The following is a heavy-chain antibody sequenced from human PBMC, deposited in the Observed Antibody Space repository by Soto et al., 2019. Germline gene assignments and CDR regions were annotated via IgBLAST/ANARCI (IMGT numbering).Heavy chain of an antibody. Sequence: ASVKVSCKASGYTFTSYYMHWVRQAPGQGLEWMGIINPSGGSTSYAQKFQGRVTMTRDTSTSTVYMELSSLRSEDTAVYYCARADIVVVPAAPFDYWGQGTLVTVSS. CDR2: INPSGGST. V-gene: IGHV1-46*03. CDR1: GYTFTSYY. CDR3: ARADIVVVPAAPFDY. D-gene: IGHD2-2*01. J-gene: IGHJ4*02.